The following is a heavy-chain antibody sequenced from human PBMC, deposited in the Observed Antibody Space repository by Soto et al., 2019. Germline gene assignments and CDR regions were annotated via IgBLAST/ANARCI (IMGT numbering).Heavy chain of an antibody. CDR2: IGTAGDT. J-gene: IGHJ3*02. V-gene: IGHV3-13*01. CDR3: ARDSRVGGLDAFDI. Sequence: GGSLRLSCAASGFTFSSYDMHWVRQATGKGLEWVSAIGTAGDTYYPGSVKGRFTISRENAKNSLYLQMNSLRAGDTAVYYCARDSRVGGLDAFDIWGQGTMVTVSS. CDR1: GFTFSSYD. D-gene: IGHD1-26*01.